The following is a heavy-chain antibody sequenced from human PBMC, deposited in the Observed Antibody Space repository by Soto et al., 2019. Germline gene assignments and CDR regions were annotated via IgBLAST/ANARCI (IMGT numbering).Heavy chain of an antibody. J-gene: IGHJ3*02. V-gene: IGHV1-69*02. CDR2: IIPILGIA. CDR1: GDTFSSYT. D-gene: IGHD2-2*01. Sequence: QVQLVQSGAEVKKPGSSVKVSCKASGDTFSSYTISWVRQAPGQGLEWMGRIIPILGIANYAQKFQGRVTITADKSTSTAYMELSSLRSEDTAVYYCATVVVPAAPGAFDNWGQGTMVTVSS. CDR3: ATVVVPAAPGAFDN.